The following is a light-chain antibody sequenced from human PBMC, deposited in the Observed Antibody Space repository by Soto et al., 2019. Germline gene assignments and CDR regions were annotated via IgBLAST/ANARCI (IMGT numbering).Light chain of an antibody. Sequence: DIQMTQSPSSVSASVGDRVTITCRASQGVSGWLAWYQQKPGKAPKLLIYSVSSLQSGVPARFSGSGSGTDFALTISSLRPDDFATYYCQQANGFPVAFGGGTRVEMK. CDR3: QQANGFPVA. J-gene: IGKJ4*01. V-gene: IGKV1-12*01. CDR2: SVS. CDR1: QGVSGW.